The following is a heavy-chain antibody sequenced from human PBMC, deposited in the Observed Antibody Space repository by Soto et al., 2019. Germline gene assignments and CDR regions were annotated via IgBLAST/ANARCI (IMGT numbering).Heavy chain of an antibody. V-gene: IGHV3-23*01. D-gene: IGHD4-17*01. Sequence: GESLKISCAASGFTFSSYAMSWVRQAPGKGLEWVSAISGSGGSTYYADSVKGRFTISRDNSKNTLYLQMNSLRAEDTAVYYCAKDEDGDYNFDYWGQGTLGTVSS. CDR2: ISGSGGST. CDR1: GFTFSSYA. J-gene: IGHJ4*02. CDR3: AKDEDGDYNFDY.